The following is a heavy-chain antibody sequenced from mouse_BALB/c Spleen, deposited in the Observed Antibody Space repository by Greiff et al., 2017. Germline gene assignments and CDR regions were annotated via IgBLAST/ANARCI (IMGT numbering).Heavy chain of an antibody. CDR1: GYTFTSYW. CDR3: ARFLNYYGSSPYYFDY. J-gene: IGHJ2*01. V-gene: IGHV1-87*01. CDR2: IYPGDGDT. D-gene: IGHD1-1*01. Sequence: VQLQQSGAELARPGASVKLSCKASGYTFTSYWMQWVKQRPGQGLEWIGAIYPGDGDTRYTQKFKGKATLTADKSSSTAYMQLSSLASEDSAVYYCARFLNYYGSSPYYFDYWGQGTTLTVSS.